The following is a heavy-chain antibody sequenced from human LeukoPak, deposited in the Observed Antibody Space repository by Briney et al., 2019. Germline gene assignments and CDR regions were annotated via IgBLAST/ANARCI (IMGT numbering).Heavy chain of an antibody. Sequence: PGRSLRLSCAASGFTFSNYAMNWVRQAPGKGLEWVSGISAGGGSTYYADSVKGRFTISRDNSKNTLYLQMNSLRSEDTAVYYCASNSLGYYYDSSGAFDIWGQGTMVTVSS. D-gene: IGHD3-22*01. CDR1: GFTFSNYA. CDR3: ASNSLGYYYDSSGAFDI. V-gene: IGHV3-23*01. CDR2: ISAGGGST. J-gene: IGHJ3*02.